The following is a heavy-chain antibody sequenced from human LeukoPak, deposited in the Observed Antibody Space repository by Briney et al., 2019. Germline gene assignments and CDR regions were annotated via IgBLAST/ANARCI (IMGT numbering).Heavy chain of an antibody. J-gene: IGHJ4*02. Sequence: GGSLRLSCAASGFTFSSYAMSWVRQAPGKGLEWVSAISGSGGSTYYADSVKGRFTISRDNSKNTLYLQMNSLRAEDTAVYYCAKSGGSGSYYNFGIDYWGQGTLVTVSS. D-gene: IGHD3-10*01. V-gene: IGHV3-23*01. CDR3: AKSGGSGSYYNFGIDY. CDR1: GFTFSSYA. CDR2: ISGSGGST.